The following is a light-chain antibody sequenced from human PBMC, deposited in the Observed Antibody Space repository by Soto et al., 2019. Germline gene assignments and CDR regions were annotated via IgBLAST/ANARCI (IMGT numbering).Light chain of an antibody. CDR3: QQSNSSPYT. CDR2: KAS. V-gene: IGKV1-5*03. Sequence: DIQLTQSPSTLSASVGDRVTITCRASQSISSWLAWYQQKPGKAPKLLIYKASSLDSGVASRFSCSGSGTAFTLPSSRLQPDESATYYCQQSNSSPYTFGQGTKLEIK. CDR1: QSISSW. J-gene: IGKJ2*01.